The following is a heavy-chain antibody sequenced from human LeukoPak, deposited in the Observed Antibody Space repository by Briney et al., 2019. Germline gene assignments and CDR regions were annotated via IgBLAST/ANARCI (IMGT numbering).Heavy chain of an antibody. V-gene: IGHV1-46*01. CDR2: IYPNGGST. J-gene: IGHJ4*02. CDR1: AYTFTTYY. Sequence: ASVKVSCKASAYTFTTYYMHWVRQAPGQGLEWLGIIYPNGGSTTYAQKFQGRVTMTRDRSTGTVYMELSSLRSEDTAVYYCARHDYNWKTFDYWGQGTLVTVSS. CDR3: ARHDYNWKTFDY. D-gene: IGHD1-1*01.